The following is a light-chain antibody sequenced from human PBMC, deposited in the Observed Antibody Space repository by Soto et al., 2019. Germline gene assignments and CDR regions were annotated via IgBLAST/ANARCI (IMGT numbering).Light chain of an antibody. CDR2: ANS. CDR3: QSYDTSLSGSYV. J-gene: IGLJ1*01. CDR1: TSNIGAGYD. Sequence: QSVLTQPPSVSGAPGQRVIVSCTGSTSNIGAGYDVHWYQQLPGTSPKLLIFANSNRPSEVPDRFSASRSGSSASLTITGLQAEDEADYYCQSYDTSLSGSYVFGSGTKVTVL. V-gene: IGLV1-40*01.